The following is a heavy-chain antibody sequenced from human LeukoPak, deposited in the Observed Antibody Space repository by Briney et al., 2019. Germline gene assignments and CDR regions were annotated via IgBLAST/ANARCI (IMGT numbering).Heavy chain of an antibody. CDR2: ISARGSV. V-gene: IGHV3-23*01. CDR3: ARGLRYTRFDP. J-gene: IGHJ5*02. CDR1: GFTFSNYA. Sequence: TGGSLRLSCAASGFTFSNYAMSWVRQAPRKGLEWVSVISARGSVYYPDSVKGRFTISRDNSKNTLYLQMNSLRAEDTAVYYCARGLRYTRFDPWGQGTLVTVSS. D-gene: IGHD3-9*01.